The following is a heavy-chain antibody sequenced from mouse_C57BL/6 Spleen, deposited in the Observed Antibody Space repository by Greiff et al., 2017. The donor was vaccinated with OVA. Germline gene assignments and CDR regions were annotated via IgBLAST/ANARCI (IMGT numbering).Heavy chain of an antibody. Sequence: QVQLQQSGPGLVQPSQSLSITCTVSGFSLTSYGVHWVRQSPGKGLEWLGVIWSGGSTDYNAAFISRRSISKDNTKSQVFFKMNSLQADDTAIYYSARRGQQYGDGWGTGTPVTVSS. V-gene: IGHV2-2*01. D-gene: IGHD3-3*01. CDR2: IWSGGST. CDR1: GFSLTSYG. CDR3: ARRGQQYGDG. J-gene: IGHJ1*03.